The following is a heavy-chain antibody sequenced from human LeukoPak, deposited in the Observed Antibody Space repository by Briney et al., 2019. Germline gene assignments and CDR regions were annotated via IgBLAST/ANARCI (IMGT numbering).Heavy chain of an antibody. V-gene: IGHV3-9*01. CDR2: ISWNSGSI. D-gene: IGHD3-3*01. CDR3: AKDNIGYDFWSGARGYYGMDV. CDR1: GFTFDDYA. J-gene: IGHJ6*02. Sequence: GRSLRLSCAASGFTFDDYAMPWVRQAPGKGLEWVSGISWNSGSIGYADSVKGRFTISRDNAKNSLYLQMNSLRAEDTALYYCAKDNIGYDFWSGARGYYGMDVWGQGTTVTVSS.